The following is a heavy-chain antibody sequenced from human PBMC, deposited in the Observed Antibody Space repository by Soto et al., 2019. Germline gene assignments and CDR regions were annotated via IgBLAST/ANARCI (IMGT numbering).Heavy chain of an antibody. V-gene: IGHV4-59*01. CDR2: IYYSGST. CDR3: ARRWGGTFDY. CDR1: GGSISSYY. D-gene: IGHD2-21*01. J-gene: IGHJ4*02. Sequence: SETLSLTCTVSGGSISSYYRSWIREPPGKGLEWIGYIYYSGSTNYNPSLKSRVTISVDTSKNQFSLKLSSVTAADTAVYYCARRWGGTFDYWGQGTLVTVS.